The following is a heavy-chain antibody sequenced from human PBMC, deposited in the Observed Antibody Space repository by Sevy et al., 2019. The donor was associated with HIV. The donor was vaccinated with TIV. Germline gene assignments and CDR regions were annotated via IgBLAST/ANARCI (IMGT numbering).Heavy chain of an antibody. CDR2: TYYRSKWYN. CDR3: ARDRYYDSSDRRFEY. D-gene: IGHD3-22*01. J-gene: IGHJ4*02. Sequence: SQTLSLTCAISGDSVSTNSDAWSWIRLSPSRGLEWLGRTYYRSKWYNDYAVSVKSRITIIADTSKNQFSLQLKSVTPEDTAIYYCARDRYYDSSDRRFEYWGQGTLVTVSS. CDR1: GDSVSTNSDA. V-gene: IGHV6-1*01.